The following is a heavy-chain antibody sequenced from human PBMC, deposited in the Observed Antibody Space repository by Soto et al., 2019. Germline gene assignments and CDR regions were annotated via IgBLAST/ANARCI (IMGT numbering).Heavy chain of an antibody. Sequence: PSETLSLTCTVSGGSIHNAEDNRTWIRQPPGKGLEYIGYITYSGNTFYKSSLKSRIKMSVDTSKNQFSLRLTSVTAADTAVYYCARDRPHLHETTARIDSWGQGMLVTVSS. CDR1: GGSIHNAEDN. CDR2: ITYSGNT. J-gene: IGHJ4*02. CDR3: ARDRPHLHETTARIDS. D-gene: IGHD1-7*01. V-gene: IGHV4-30-4*01.